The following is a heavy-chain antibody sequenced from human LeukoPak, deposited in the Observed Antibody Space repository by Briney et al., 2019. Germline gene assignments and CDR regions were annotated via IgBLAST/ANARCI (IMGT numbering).Heavy chain of an antibody. D-gene: IGHD3-10*01. CDR1: GGSISSYY. Sequence: SETLSLTCTVSGGSISSYYWSWIRQPPGKGLEWIGRIYTSGSTNYNPSLKSRVTMSVDTSKNQFSLKLSSVTAADTAVYYCARAVGSGSFQTYYYYMDVWGKGTTVTISS. CDR3: ARAVGSGSFQTYYYYMDV. V-gene: IGHV4-4*07. J-gene: IGHJ6*03. CDR2: IYTSGST.